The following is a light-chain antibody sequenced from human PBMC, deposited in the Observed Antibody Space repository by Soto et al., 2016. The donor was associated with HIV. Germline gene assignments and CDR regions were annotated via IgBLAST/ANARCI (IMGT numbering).Light chain of an antibody. CDR3: QQSYSTRMYT. Sequence: DIQMTQSPSSLSASVGDRVTITCRASQSISNYVNWYQQKPGQAPKVLTSSAYTLESGVSSRFSGSRSGAVFTLTISSLQPEDFGTYYCQQSYSTRMYTFGQGTKLEI. V-gene: IGKV1-39*01. J-gene: IGKJ2*01. CDR2: SAY. CDR1: QSISNY.